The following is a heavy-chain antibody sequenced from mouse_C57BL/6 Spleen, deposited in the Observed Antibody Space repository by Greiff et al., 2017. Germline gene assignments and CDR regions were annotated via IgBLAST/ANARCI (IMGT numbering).Heavy chain of an antibody. CDR2: IRNKANGSTT. Sequence: EVQGVESGGGLVQPGGSLSLSCAASGFTFTDYYMRWVRQPPGQALEWLGFIRNKANGSTTEYSASVKGRFTISRDNSQSILYLQMNALSAEDSDTYVCARYVNYGSSSYYFDYWGQGPTLTVAS. CDR1: GFTFTDYY. J-gene: IGHJ2*01. D-gene: IGHD1-1*01. CDR3: ARYVNYGSSSYYFDY. V-gene: IGHV7-3*01.